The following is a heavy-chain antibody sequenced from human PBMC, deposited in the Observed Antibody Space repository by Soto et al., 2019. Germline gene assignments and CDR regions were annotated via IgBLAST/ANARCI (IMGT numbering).Heavy chain of an antibody. CDR1: GFTFSSYA. Sequence: GGSLRLSCAASGFTFSSYAMSWVRQAPGKGLEWVSAISGGDGSPYYADSVKGRFTISRDNSKNTLYLQMNSLRVEDTAVYYCAKETGYSSGWFEFWGQGTLVTVSS. D-gene: IGHD6-19*01. CDR3: AKETGYSSGWFEF. V-gene: IGHV3-23*01. J-gene: IGHJ4*02. CDR2: ISGGDGSP.